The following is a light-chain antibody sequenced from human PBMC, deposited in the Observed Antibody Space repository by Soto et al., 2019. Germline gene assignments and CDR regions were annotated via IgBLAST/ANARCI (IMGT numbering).Light chain of an antibody. CDR1: QSITTW. V-gene: IGKV1-5*03. Sequence: DIQLTQSPSTLSASVGDTVTMTCRASQSITTWLAWYQQKPGKAPKALIYKVSTLYSGVPSRFSGSGSGTEFTLTITSLQPDDFATYYRQQYNSFSWTFGQGTKVEVK. CDR2: KVS. CDR3: QQYNSFSWT. J-gene: IGKJ1*01.